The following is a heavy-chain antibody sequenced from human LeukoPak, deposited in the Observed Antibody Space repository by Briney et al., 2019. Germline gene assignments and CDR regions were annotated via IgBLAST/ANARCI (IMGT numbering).Heavy chain of an antibody. V-gene: IGHV3-30-3*01. CDR2: ISYDGSNK. Sequence: GGSLRLSCAASGFTFSSYAMHWVRQAPGKGLEWVAVISYDGSNKYYADSVKGRFTISRDNSKNTLYLQMNSLRAEDTAVCYCARDRVLSNYVTAFDIWGQGTMVTVSS. CDR1: GFTFSSYA. D-gene: IGHD4-11*01. J-gene: IGHJ3*02. CDR3: ARDRVLSNYVTAFDI.